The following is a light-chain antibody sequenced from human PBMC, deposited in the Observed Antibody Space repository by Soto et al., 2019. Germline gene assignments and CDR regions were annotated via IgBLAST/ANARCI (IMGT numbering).Light chain of an antibody. CDR1: QDINKN. V-gene: IGKV1-33*01. CDR3: QQYESLPLT. CDR2: DAS. Sequence: DIQMTQSPSCLSASVGDRVTITCQASQDINKNLIWYQQKPGKAPKLLIYDASDLETGVPSRFSGSGTGTGFIFTIISLQPEDYLTDYYQQYESLPLTFGQGTRLEIK. J-gene: IGKJ5*01.